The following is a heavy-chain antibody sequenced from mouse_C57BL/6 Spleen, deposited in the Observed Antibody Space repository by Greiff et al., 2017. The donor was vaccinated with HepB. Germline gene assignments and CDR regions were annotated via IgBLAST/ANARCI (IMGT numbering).Heavy chain of an antibody. Sequence: EVQVVESGGGLVKPGGSLKLSCAASGFTFSSYAMSWVRQTPEKRLEWVATISDGGSYTYYPDNVKGRFTISRDNAKNNLYLQMSHLKSEDSAMYYCARERGRQYFDVWGTGTTVTVSS. J-gene: IGHJ1*03. CDR2: ISDGGSYT. CDR1: GFTFSSYA. D-gene: IGHD2-12*01. CDR3: ARERGRQYFDV. V-gene: IGHV5-4*01.